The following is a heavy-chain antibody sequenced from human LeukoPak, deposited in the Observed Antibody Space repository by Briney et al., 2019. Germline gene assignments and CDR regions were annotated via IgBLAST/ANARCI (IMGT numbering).Heavy chain of an antibody. Sequence: PSETLSLTCAVYGGSFSGYYWSWIHQPPGKGLEWIGEINHTGSTNYNPSLKSRVTISVDTSKNQFSLKLTSVTAADTAVYYCASSRGSGWYVVGNYYYGMDVWGQGTTVTVSS. V-gene: IGHV4-34*01. D-gene: IGHD6-19*01. CDR2: INHTGST. J-gene: IGHJ6*02. CDR1: GGSFSGYY. CDR3: ASSRGSGWYVVGNYYYGMDV.